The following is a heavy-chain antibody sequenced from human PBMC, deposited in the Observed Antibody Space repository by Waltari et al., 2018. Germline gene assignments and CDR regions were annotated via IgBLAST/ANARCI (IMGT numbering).Heavy chain of an antibody. J-gene: IGHJ3*02. D-gene: IGHD2-15*01. CDR2: MKPNSGNT. V-gene: IGHV1-8*02. CDR3: ARGRRDIVVGRPQDAFDI. Sequence: QVQLVQSGAEVKKPGASVKVSCKASGYTFTSYDINWVRQATGQGLEWMGGMKPNSGNTGYAQKFQGRVTMTRNTSISTAYMELSSLRSEDTAVYYCARGRRDIVVGRPQDAFDIWGQGTMVTVSS. CDR1: GYTFTSYD.